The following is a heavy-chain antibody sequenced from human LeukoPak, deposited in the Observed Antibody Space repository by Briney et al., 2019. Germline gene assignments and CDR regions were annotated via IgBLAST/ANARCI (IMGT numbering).Heavy chain of an antibody. D-gene: IGHD3-10*01. V-gene: IGHV4-34*01. J-gene: IGHJ6*03. CDR1: GGSFSGYY. Sequence: SETLSLTCAVYGGSFSGYYWNWIRQPPGKGLEWIGEVNHGGSTNYNPSLKSRVTISVDTSKNQFSLKLRSVTAADTAVYYCARRFGRKFGERFYYYHYMDVWGKGTTVTISS. CDR3: ARRFGRKFGERFYYYHYMDV. CDR2: VNHGGST.